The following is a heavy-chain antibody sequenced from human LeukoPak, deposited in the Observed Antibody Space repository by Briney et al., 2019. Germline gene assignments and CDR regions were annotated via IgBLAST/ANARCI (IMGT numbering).Heavy chain of an antibody. CDR2: IYYSGTT. D-gene: IGHD3-3*02. CDR3: ARLPGAFYFYYYMDV. Sequence: SSETLSLTCTVSGGSIRSSSYCWGWIRQPPGKGLEWIGNIYYSGTTYYNPSLKSRVTISVDTSKNQFSLKLSSVTAADTAVYYCARLPGAFYFYYYMDVWGKGTTVTISS. J-gene: IGHJ6*03. V-gene: IGHV4-39*01. CDR1: GGSIRSSSYC.